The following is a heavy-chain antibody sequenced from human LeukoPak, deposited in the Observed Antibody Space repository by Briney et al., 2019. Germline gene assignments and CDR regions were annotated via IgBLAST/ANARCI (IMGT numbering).Heavy chain of an antibody. Sequence: GASVKVSCTVSGYTLTELSMHWVRQAPGKGLEWMGGFDPEDGETIYAQKFQGRVTMTEDTSTDTAYMELSSLRSEDTAVYYCATVAYCGGDCYAHFDYWGQGTLVTVSS. CDR3: ATVAYCGGDCYAHFDY. J-gene: IGHJ4*02. CDR2: FDPEDGET. CDR1: GYTLTELS. D-gene: IGHD2-21*02. V-gene: IGHV1-24*01.